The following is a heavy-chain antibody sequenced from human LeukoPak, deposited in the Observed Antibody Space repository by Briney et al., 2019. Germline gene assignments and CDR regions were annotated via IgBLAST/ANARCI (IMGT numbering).Heavy chain of an antibody. CDR3: ARNTYYYDSSGYSYYYYGMDV. D-gene: IGHD3-22*01. CDR1: GFTFSSYG. J-gene: IGHJ6*02. Sequence: PGGSLRLSCAASGFTFSSYGMHWVRQAPGKGLEWVAVIWYDGSNKYYADSVKGRFTISRDNSKNSLYLQMNSLRAEDTAVYYCARNTYYYDSSGYSYYYYGMDVWGQGTTVTVSS. CDR2: IWYDGSNK. V-gene: IGHV3-33*01.